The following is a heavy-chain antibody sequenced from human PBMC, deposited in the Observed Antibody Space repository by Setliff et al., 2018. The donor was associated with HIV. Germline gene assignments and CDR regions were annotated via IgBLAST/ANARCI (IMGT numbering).Heavy chain of an antibody. CDR1: GESFSGYY. CDR3: ARDRHYYHSGAYGGSRDSFDF. V-gene: IGHV4-34*01. CDR2: INHSGST. J-gene: IGHJ3*01. D-gene: IGHD3-22*01. Sequence: SETLSLTCTVYGESFSGYYWTWIRQSPGKGLEWIGEINHSGSTKHNPSLKSRVTISIDTSENQFSLKVTSVTAADTAVYYCARDRHYYHSGAYGGSRDSFDFWGQGTMVTVSS.